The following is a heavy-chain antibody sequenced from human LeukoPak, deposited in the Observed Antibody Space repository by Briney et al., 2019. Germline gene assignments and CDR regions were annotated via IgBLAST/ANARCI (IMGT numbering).Heavy chain of an antibody. V-gene: IGHV4-59*08. CDR3: VRHEGIGDSGNNYFHS. J-gene: IGHJ4*02. D-gene: IGHD5-12*01. Sequence: SETLSLTCTVSGGSIRGYYCSWVRQTPGKGLEWIGYVYLSGSTNYTPSLKSRVTMSMDTSKNQSSLHLRSVTAADTAVYYCVRHEGIGDSGNNYFHSWGQGALVTVSS. CDR2: VYLSGST. CDR1: GGSIRGYY.